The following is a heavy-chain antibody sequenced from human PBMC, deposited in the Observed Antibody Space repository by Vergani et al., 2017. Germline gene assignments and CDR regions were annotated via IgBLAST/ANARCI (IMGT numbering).Heavy chain of an antibody. J-gene: IGHJ4*02. V-gene: IGHV1-8*03. D-gene: IGHD3-9*01. CDR1: GYTFTSDD. Sequence: QVQLVQSGAEVKKPGASVKVSCKASGYTFTSDDINWVRQATGQGLEWMGWMNPISGNTGYAQNLQGRLTITRDTSVNTAYMELSSLTSEDTAIYYCARGDYGILTGYRYWGQGTLVTVSA. CDR3: ARGDYGILTGYRY. CDR2: MNPISGNT.